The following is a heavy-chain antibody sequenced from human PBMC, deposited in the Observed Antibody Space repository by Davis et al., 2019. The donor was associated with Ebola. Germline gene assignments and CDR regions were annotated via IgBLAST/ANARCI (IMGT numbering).Heavy chain of an antibody. CDR3: ARGGFDGMDV. Sequence: AASVKVSCKASGYTFTSYGISWVRQAPGQGLEWMGRIIPVFGRTDYAPNFQGTITADKATGTAYMELSSLTSEDTAVYYCARGGFDGMDVWGQGTTVTVTS. CDR2: IIPVFGRT. CDR1: GYTFTSYG. V-gene: IGHV1-69*04. D-gene: IGHD1-26*01. J-gene: IGHJ6*02.